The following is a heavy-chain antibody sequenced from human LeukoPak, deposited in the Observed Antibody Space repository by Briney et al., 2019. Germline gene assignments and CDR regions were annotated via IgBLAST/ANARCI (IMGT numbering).Heavy chain of an antibody. CDR3: ARRPGGGSYEYYFDY. Sequence: KPSETLSLTCTVSGGSISSSSYYWGWIRQPPGKGLEWIGSIYYSGSTYYNPSLESRVTISVDTSKNQFSLKLSSVTAADTAVYYCARRPGGGSYEYYFDYWGQGTLVTVSS. CDR2: IYYSGST. J-gene: IGHJ4*02. CDR1: GGSISSSSYY. V-gene: IGHV4-39*01. D-gene: IGHD1-26*01.